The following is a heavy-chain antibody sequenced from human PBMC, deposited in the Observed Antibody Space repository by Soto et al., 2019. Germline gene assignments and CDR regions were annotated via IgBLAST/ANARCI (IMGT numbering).Heavy chain of an antibody. CDR3: ARGLLAAGPFDS. J-gene: IGHJ4*02. D-gene: IGHD2-8*02. Sequence: GGSLRLSCAASGFTFNTYGMHWVRQAPGKGLEWVAVISYDAKSKLYVDSVRGRFTISRDNSKNTLFLQMDSLRPEDTALYYYARGLLAAGPFDSWGQGTRVTVSS. CDR1: GFTFNTYG. CDR2: ISYDAKSK. V-gene: IGHV3-30*03.